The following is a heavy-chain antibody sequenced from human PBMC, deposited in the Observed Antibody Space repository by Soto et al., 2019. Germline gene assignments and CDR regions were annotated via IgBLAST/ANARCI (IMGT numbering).Heavy chain of an antibody. CDR3: AREAGYCSGGSCDTSGWFDP. CDR2: ISSSGSTI. V-gene: IGHV3-11*01. D-gene: IGHD2-15*01. CDR1: GFTFSDYY. Sequence: QVQLVESGGGLVKPGGSPRLSCAASGFTFSDYYMSWIRQAPGKGLEWVSYISSSGSTIYYADSVKGRFTISRDNAKNSLYLQMNSLRAEDTAVYYCAREAGYCSGGSCDTSGWFDPWGQGTLVTVSS. J-gene: IGHJ5*02.